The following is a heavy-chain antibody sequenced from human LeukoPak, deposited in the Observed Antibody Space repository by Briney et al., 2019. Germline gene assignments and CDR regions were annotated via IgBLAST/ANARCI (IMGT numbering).Heavy chain of an antibody. CDR2: IKNDGSEK. CDR3: ARGSYYDDSSGLAPDY. CDR1: GFTFSSYW. D-gene: IGHD3-22*01. Sequence: GGSLRLSCAVSGFTFSSYWMTWVRQAPGKGLEWVATIKNDGSEKNYVDSVKGRFTISRDNAKNSLYLQMNSLRAEDTALYYCARGSYYDDSSGLAPDYWGQGTLVTVSS. J-gene: IGHJ4*02. V-gene: IGHV3-7*05.